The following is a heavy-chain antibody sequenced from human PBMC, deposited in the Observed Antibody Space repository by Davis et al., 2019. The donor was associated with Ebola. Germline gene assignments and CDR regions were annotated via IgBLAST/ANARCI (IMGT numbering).Heavy chain of an antibody. J-gene: IGHJ3*02. CDR2: INPITGGT. CDR1: GYRFTSYY. CDR3: AREGGRYYDRSCYVFDI. D-gene: IGHD3-22*01. Sequence: ASVKVSCKASGYRFTSYYLHWVRQAPGQGLEWMGIINPITGGTSYAQNFQVRVNMTRDTSTSTVYMELSSLRSEDTAVYYCAREGGRYYDRSCYVFDIWGQGKMVKVSS. V-gene: IGHV1-46*01.